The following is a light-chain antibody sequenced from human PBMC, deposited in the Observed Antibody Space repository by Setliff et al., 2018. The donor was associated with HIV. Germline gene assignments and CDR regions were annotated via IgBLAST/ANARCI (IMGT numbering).Light chain of an antibody. CDR3: QQYNNWPLT. V-gene: IGKV3-15*01. J-gene: IGKJ4*01. Sequence: EIVMTQSQATLSVSPGESATLSCRVSQSPSSNLAWYQQKPGQAPRLIIYGASTRSTGIPVRFSGSGSGPEFTLTISSLPSEDFAFYSCQQYNNWPLTVGGGTKGDIK. CDR2: GAS. CDR1: QSPSSN.